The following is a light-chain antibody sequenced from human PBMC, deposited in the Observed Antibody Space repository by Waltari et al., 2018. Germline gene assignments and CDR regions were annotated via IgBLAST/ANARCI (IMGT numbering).Light chain of an antibody. J-gene: IGLJ3*02. Sequence: SSELTQDPAVSVALGQTVRITCQGDNLSTYDATWYQQRPQQAPILGNYTRNSRPSGIPDRFSGSSSGNTASLTITGAQAEDEADYYCSSRDTSGDHWVFGGGTKLTVL. CDR2: TRN. V-gene: IGLV3-19*01. CDR3: SSRDTSGDHWV. CDR1: NLSTYD.